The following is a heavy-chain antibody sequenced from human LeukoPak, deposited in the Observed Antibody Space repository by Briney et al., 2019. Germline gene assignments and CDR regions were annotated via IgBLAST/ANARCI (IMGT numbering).Heavy chain of an antibody. J-gene: IGHJ4*02. D-gene: IGHD5-18*01. V-gene: IGHV3-53*04. CDR1: GVTVSSNC. Sequence: GGSLRLSCVASGVTVSSNCMSWVREPPGKGVEWVSVIYNTGNTYHADSVKGRFTISRHNSKNTVYLQMNNLRAEDTAMYYCASVDTSLSYKLDYWGQGTLVTASS. CDR2: IYNTGNT. CDR3: ASVDTSLSYKLDY.